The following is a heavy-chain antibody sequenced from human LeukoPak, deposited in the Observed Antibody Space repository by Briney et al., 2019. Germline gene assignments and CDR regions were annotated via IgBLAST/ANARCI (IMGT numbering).Heavy chain of an antibody. Sequence: GGSLTLSCAVSGLTFSSYSMNWVRQAPGEGLEWVSCISRSSSYIYYADSVKGRFTISRDNAKNSLYLQMNSLRAEDTAVYYCARDPVEGLCDGYYYGMDVWGKGTTVTVSS. D-gene: IGHD3-3*01. CDR3: ARDPVEGLCDGYYYGMDV. CDR2: ISRSSSYI. J-gene: IGHJ6*04. V-gene: IGHV3-21*01. CDR1: GLTFSSYS.